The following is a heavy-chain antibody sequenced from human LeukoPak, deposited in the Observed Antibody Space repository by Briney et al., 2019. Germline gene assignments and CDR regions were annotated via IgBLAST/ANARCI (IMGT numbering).Heavy chain of an antibody. Sequence: ASVKVSCKASGYTFTSYAMHWVRQAPGQRLEWMGWINAGNGNTKYSQKFQGRVTITRDTSASTAYTELSSLRSEDTAVYYCARNGEIYDFWSGLNNWFDPWGQGTLVTVSS. CDR3: ARNGEIYDFWSGLNNWFDP. D-gene: IGHD3-3*01. V-gene: IGHV1-3*01. CDR2: INAGNGNT. CDR1: GYTFTSYA. J-gene: IGHJ5*02.